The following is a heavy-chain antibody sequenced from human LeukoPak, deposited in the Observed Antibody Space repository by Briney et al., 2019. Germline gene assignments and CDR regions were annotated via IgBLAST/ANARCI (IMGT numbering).Heavy chain of an antibody. J-gene: IGHJ4*02. D-gene: IGHD6-13*01. Sequence: SETLSLTCTVSGGSISNYYWNWIRQPPGKGLEWIGYIYYTGSTNYNPSLKSRVTMSLDTSQNQFSLNLKSVTPEDTAVYYCARNLIPEQLVLNFWGQGTLVAVSS. CDR1: GGSISNYY. CDR2: IYYTGST. CDR3: ARNLIPEQLVLNF. V-gene: IGHV4-59*01.